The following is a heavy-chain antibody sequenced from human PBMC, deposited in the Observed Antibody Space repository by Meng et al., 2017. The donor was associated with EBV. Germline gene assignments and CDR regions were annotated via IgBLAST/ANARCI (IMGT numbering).Heavy chain of an antibody. J-gene: IGHJ5*02. V-gene: IGHV1-8*01. CDR3: ARGPYYYDSSGYYYGEFDP. D-gene: IGHD3-22*01. CDR2: MNPNSGNT. Sequence: QVQWVQYGDEVKKPGDSGKVSCKASGYTVTSYDINWVRQATGQGLEWMGWMNPNSGNTGYAQKFQGRVTMTRNTSISTAYMELSSLRSEDTAVYYCARGPYYYDSSGYYYGEFDPWGQGTLVTVSS. CDR1: GYTVTSYD.